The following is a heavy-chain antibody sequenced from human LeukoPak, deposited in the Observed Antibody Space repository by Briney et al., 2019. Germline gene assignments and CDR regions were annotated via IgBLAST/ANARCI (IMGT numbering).Heavy chain of an antibody. V-gene: IGHV4-4*07. J-gene: IGHJ5*02. D-gene: IGHD2-15*01. CDR3: ATMGAASGWFDP. Sequence: PSATLSLTCTVYCGSISSYYWSWTRQPAGKGLEWLGRIYTSGSTSYIPSLKSRVTMSEDTTKNQFSLELSSVTAADTAVYYCATMGAASGWFDPWGQGTLVTVSS. CDR1: CGSISSYY. CDR2: IYTSGST.